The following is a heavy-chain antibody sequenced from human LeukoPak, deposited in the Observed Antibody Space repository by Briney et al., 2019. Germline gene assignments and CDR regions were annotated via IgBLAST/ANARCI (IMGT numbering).Heavy chain of an antibody. V-gene: IGHV1-18*01. CDR2: ISAYNGNT. D-gene: IGHD3-16*01. CDR3: ARDPGRGSYYYYSMDV. Sequence: ASVKVSCKASGYTFTSYGISWVRQAPGQGLEWMGWISAYNGNTNYAQKLQGRVTMTTDTSASTAYMELRSLRSDDTAVYYCARDPGRGSYYYYSMDVWGQGTTVTVSS. CDR1: GYTFTSYG. J-gene: IGHJ6*02.